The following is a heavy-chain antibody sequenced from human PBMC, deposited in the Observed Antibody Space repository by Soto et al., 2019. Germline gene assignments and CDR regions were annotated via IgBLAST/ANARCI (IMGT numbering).Heavy chain of an antibody. CDR3: ARPRRYCSSTSCYTNWLDP. J-gene: IGHJ5*02. CDR1: GGSISSSSYY. V-gene: IGHV4-39*01. Sequence: SETLSLTCTVSGGSISSSSYYWGWIRQPPGKGLEWIGSIYYSGSTYYNPSLKSRVTISVDTSKNQFSLKLSSVTAADTAVYYCARPRRYCSSTSCYTNWLDPWGQGTMVTVYS. CDR2: IYYSGST. D-gene: IGHD2-2*01.